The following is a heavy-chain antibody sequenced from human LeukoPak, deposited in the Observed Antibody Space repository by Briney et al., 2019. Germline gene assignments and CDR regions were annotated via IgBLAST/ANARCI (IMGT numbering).Heavy chain of an antibody. J-gene: IGHJ4*02. Sequence: GGSLRLSCAASGFTFSSYEMNWVRQAPGKGLEWVSYISSSGSTIYYADSVKGRFTISRDNAKNSLYLQMNSLGAEDTAVYYCARGGYYDSSGYDYWGQGTLVTVSS. CDR3: ARGGYYDSSGYDY. V-gene: IGHV3-48*03. CDR2: ISSSGSTI. D-gene: IGHD3-22*01. CDR1: GFTFSSYE.